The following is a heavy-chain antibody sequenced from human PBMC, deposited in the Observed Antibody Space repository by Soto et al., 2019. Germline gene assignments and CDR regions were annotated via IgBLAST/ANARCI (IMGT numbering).Heavy chain of an antibody. J-gene: IGHJ6*02. D-gene: IGHD7-27*01. V-gene: IGHV1-2*02. CDR2: INPNSGGT. CDR3: ARVYDTVAVPLGYYGMDV. Sequence: AAVKVSCKASGYTFTGYYMHWVRQAPGQGLEWMGWINPNSGGTNYAQKFQGRATMTRDTSISTAYMELSRLRSDDTAVYYCARVYDTVAVPLGYYGMDVWGQGTTVTVSS. CDR1: GYTFTGYY.